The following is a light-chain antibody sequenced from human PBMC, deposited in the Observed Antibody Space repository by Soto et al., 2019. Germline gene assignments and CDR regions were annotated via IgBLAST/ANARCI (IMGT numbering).Light chain of an antibody. V-gene: IGLV2-8*01. CDR2: EVT. Sequence: QSALTQPPSASGSPGQSVTISCTGTSSDVGACNYVCWYQQHPGKAPKLIISEVTKRPSGVPDRFSGSKSGNTASLTVTGLQAEDEADYYCSSYAGSNNPWVFGGGTKVTVL. J-gene: IGLJ3*02. CDR1: SSDVGACNY. CDR3: SSYAGSNNPWV.